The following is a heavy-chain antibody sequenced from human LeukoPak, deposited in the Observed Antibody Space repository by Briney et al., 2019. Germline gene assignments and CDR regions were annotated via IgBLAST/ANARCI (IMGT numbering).Heavy chain of an antibody. CDR2: ISGSGGST. V-gene: IGHV3-23*01. Sequence: GGSLRLSCAASGFTFSSYSMNWVRQAPGKGLEWVSAISGSGGSTYYADSVKGRFTISRDNSKNTLYLQMNSLRAEDTAVYYCAKPTYSSGWSEPHFDYWGQGTLVTVSS. CDR1: GFTFSSYS. J-gene: IGHJ4*02. CDR3: AKPTYSSGWSEPHFDY. D-gene: IGHD6-19*01.